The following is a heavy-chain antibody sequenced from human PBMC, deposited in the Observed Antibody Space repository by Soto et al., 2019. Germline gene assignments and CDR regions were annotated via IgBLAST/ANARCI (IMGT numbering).Heavy chain of an antibody. J-gene: IGHJ5*02. CDR3: AKVGAVAGYGWFDP. CDR1: GFTFSSYA. CDR2: ISGSGGST. V-gene: IGHV3-23*01. D-gene: IGHD6-19*01. Sequence: EVQLLESGGGLVQPGGSLRLSCAASGFTFSSYAMSWVRQAQGKGLEWVSAISGSGGSTYYADSVKGRFTISRDNSKNTLYLQMNSLSAEDTAVYYCAKVGAVAGYGWFDPCGQGNLVTVSS.